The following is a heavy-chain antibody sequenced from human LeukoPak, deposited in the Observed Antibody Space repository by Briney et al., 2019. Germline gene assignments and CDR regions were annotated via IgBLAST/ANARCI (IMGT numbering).Heavy chain of an antibody. J-gene: IGHJ4*02. CDR3: AKDSPYYYDSSGYSDY. Sequence: GGSLRLSCAASGFTFSSYAMSWVRQALGKGLEWVSAISGSGGSTYYADSVKGRFTISRDNSKNTLYLQMNSLRAEDTAVYYCAKDSPYYYDSSGYSDYWGQGTLVTVSS. CDR1: GFTFSSYA. CDR2: ISGSGGST. D-gene: IGHD3-22*01. V-gene: IGHV3-23*01.